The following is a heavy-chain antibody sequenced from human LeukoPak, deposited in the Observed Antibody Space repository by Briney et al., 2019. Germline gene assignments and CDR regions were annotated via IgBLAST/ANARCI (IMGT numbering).Heavy chain of an antibody. D-gene: IGHD3-10*01. J-gene: IGHJ3*02. V-gene: IGHV1-8*01. CDR3: ARGLDTMVRGVIDDAFDI. CDR1: GYTFTSYD. CDR2: VNPNSGNT. Sequence: ASVKVSCKASGYTFTSYDINWVRQATGQGLEWMGWVNPNSGNTGYAQKFQGRVTMTRNTSISTAYMELSSLRSEDTAVYYCARGLDTMVRGVIDDAFDIWGQGTMVTVSS.